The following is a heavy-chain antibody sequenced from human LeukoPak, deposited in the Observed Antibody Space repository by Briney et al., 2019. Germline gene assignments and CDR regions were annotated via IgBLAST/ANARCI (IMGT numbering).Heavy chain of an antibody. V-gene: IGHV3-53*01. CDR3: AREGYCSSTSCYTLGDAFDI. D-gene: IGHD2-2*02. Sequence: PGGSLRLSCAASGFTVSSNYMSWVRQAPGKGLEWVSVIYSGGSTYYADSAKGRFTISRDNSKNTLYLQMNSLRAEDTAVYYCAREGYCSSTSCYTLGDAFDIWGQGTMVTVSS. CDR2: IYSGGST. CDR1: GFTVSSNY. J-gene: IGHJ3*02.